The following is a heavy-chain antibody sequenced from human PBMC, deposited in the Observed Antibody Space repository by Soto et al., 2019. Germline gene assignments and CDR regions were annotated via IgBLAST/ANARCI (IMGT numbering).Heavy chain of an antibody. CDR2: IYPGDSDT. CDR1: GYSFTSYW. V-gene: IGHV5-51*01. CDR3: ARHSRGDGYNYYYYYMDV. D-gene: IGHD5-12*01. J-gene: IGHJ6*03. Sequence: GGSLRLSCKGSGYSFTSYWIGWVRQMPGKGLEWMGIIYPGDSDTRYSPSFQGQVTISADKSISTAYLQWSSLKASDTAMYYCARHSRGDGYNYYYYYMDVWGKGTTVTVSS.